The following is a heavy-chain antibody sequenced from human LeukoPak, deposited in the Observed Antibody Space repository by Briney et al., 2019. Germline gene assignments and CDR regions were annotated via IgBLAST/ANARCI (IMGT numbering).Heavy chain of an antibody. D-gene: IGHD4-11*01. J-gene: IGHJ6*03. Sequence: SETLSLTCTVSGGSISSGSYYWSWIRQPAGKGLEWIGRIYTSGSTNYNPSLKSRVTMSVDTSKNQFSLKLSSVTAADTAVYYCARDSNFYMDVWGKGTTVTVSS. CDR3: ARDSNFYMDV. CDR1: GGSISSGSYY. CDR2: IYTSGST. V-gene: IGHV4-61*02.